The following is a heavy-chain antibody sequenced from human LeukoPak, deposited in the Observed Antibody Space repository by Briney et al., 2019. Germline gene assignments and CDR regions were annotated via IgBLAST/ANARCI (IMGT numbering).Heavy chain of an antibody. CDR2: FYSVGDT. V-gene: IGHV3-66*01. J-gene: IGHJ4*02. D-gene: IGHD6-19*01. Sequence: GGSLRLSCAASGLTVSSNYMSWVRQAPGKGLEWVSVFYSVGDTYYADSVKDRFTISRDNSKNMLYLQMHSLRPEDTAVYYCARGATVAGDFDYWGQGTLVTVSS. CDR3: ARGATVAGDFDY. CDR1: GLTVSSNY.